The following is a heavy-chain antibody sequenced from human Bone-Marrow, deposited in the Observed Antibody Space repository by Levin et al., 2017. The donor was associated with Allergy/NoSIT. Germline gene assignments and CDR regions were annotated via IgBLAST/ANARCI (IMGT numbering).Heavy chain of an antibody. CDR1: GFTFSSYA. CDR2: ISGSGGST. CDR3: AKGFLEWLFPQNFDY. Sequence: GGSLRLSCAASGFTFSSYAMSWVRQAPGKGLEWVSAISGSGGSTYYADSVKGRFTISRDNSKNTLYLQMNSLRAEDTAVYYCAKGFLEWLFPQNFDYWGQGTLVTVSS. V-gene: IGHV3-23*01. J-gene: IGHJ4*02. D-gene: IGHD3-3*01.